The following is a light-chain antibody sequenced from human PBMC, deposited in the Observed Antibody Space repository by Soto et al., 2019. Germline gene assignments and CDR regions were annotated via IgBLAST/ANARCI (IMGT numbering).Light chain of an antibody. CDR2: SNN. CDR3: VAWDDSLNGYVV. J-gene: IGLJ2*01. V-gene: IGLV1-44*01. Sequence: QSVLTQPPSASGTPGQRVTISCSGSSSKIGSNTVNWYQQLPGTAPKLVIYSNNQRPSGVPDRFSGSKSGTSASLAINGLQSEDEADYYCVAWDDSLNGYVVFGGGTKVTVL. CDR1: SSKIGSNT.